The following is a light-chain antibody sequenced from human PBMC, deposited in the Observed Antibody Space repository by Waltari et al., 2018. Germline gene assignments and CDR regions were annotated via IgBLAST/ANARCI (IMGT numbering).Light chain of an antibody. J-gene: IGLJ3*02. V-gene: IGLV1-51*01. CDR2: AKN. CDR3: GTWDSGRSAWV. Sequence: QSVLTQPPSVSAAPGQKVTISCPGSSANIENNYVSWYHHLPGPAPKVLIYAKNKPPSWIPDRFSGSTSGTSATLGISGLQTGDEADYYCGTWDSGRSAWVFGGGTKLTVL. CDR1: SANIENNY.